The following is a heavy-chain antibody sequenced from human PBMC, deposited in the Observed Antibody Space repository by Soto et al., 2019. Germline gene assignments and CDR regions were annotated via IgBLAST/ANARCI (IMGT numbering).Heavy chain of an antibody. V-gene: IGHV1-69*13. J-gene: IGHJ6*02. CDR1: RVAFSKFI. Sequence: SVKVSCKASRVAFSKFIVTWVRQAPGLGLEWVGGIIPIFGTANYAQKFQGRVTITADGSTSTSYMEVNNLRSEDTAVYYCAKVRYSSPMGYYYGMDVWGQGTTVTVSS. CDR2: IIPIFGTA. D-gene: IGHD6-19*01. CDR3: AKVRYSSPMGYYYGMDV.